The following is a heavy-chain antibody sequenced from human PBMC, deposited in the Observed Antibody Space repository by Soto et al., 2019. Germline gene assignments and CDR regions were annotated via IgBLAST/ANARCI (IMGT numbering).Heavy chain of an antibody. D-gene: IGHD2-8*01. CDR1: GFTFRSYA. CDR2: ISRNGGST. V-gene: IGHV3-23*01. Sequence: EVQLLESGGGLLQPGGSLRLSCAASGFTFRSYAMNWVRQDPGKGLEWVSGISRNGGSTYYADPVKGRFTISRDNSKNTLYLQMNSLRAEDTALYYCAKDNGPPGTTDWYFDFWGRGTLVSVSS. CDR3: AKDNGPPGTTDWYFDF. J-gene: IGHJ2*01.